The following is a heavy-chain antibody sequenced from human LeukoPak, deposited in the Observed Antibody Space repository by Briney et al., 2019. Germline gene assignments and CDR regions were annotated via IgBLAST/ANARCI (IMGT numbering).Heavy chain of an antibody. D-gene: IGHD2-15*01. V-gene: IGHV3-23*01. Sequence: GGSLRLSCAASGFTFRTHAMNWVRQAPGKGLEWVSVICGSSSSTYYVDSVKGRFAISRDNSKNTLYLQMNSLRAEDTAIYYCAKGSGGSCHSATDYWGQGTLVTVSS. J-gene: IGHJ4*02. CDR3: AKGSGGSCHSATDY. CDR2: ICGSSSST. CDR1: GFTFRTHA.